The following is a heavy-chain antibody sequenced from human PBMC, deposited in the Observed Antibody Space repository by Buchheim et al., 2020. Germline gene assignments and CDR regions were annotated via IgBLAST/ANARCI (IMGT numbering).Heavy chain of an antibody. J-gene: IGHJ6*02. CDR1: GFTFSSYA. CDR2: ISYDGSNK. D-gene: IGHD3-16*01. Sequence: QVQLVESGGGVVQPGRSLRLSCAASGFTFSSYAMHWVIQATGKGLEWVAVISYDGSNKYYADSVKGRFTISRDNSKITLYLQMNSLRAEDTAVYYCARDKGAVRYYGMDVWGQGTT. CDR3: ARDKGAVRYYGMDV. V-gene: IGHV3-30*04.